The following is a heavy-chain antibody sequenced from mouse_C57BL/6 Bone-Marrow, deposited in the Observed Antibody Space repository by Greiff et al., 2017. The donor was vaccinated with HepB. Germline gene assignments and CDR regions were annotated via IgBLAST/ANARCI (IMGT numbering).Heavy chain of an antibody. CDR3: ARCKSSFYAMDY. V-gene: IGHV1-55*01. CDR2: IYPGSGST. Sequence: VKLQQPGAELVKPGASVKMSCKASGYTFTSYWITWVKQRPGQGLEWIGDIYPGSGSTNYNEKFKSKATLTVDTSSSTAYMQLSSLTSEDSAVYYCARCKSSFYAMDYWGQGTSVTVSS. CDR1: GYTFTSYW. J-gene: IGHJ4*01.